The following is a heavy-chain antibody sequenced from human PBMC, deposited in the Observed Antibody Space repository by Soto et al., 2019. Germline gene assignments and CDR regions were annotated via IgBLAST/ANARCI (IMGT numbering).Heavy chain of an antibody. Sequence: SGPTLVNPTQTLTLTCTFSGFSLSTSGVGVGWIRQPPGKALEWLALIYWDDDKRYSPSLKSRLTITKDTSKNQVVLTMTNMDPVDTATYYCEHTRTQYYDFWIGYPSDSPYYYYYMDVWGKGTTVTVSS. V-gene: IGHV2-5*02. J-gene: IGHJ6*03. CDR3: EHTRTQYYDFWIGYPSDSPYYYYYMDV. CDR2: IYWDDDK. CDR1: GFSLSTSGVG. D-gene: IGHD3-3*01.